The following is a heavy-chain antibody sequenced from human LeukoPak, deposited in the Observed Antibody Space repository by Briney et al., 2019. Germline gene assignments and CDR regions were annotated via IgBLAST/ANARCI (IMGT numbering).Heavy chain of an antibody. J-gene: IGHJ4*02. CDR2: ISSSSAHI. CDR1: GFTFSSYI. Sequence: GGSLRLSCAASGFTFSSYIMNWVRQAPGKGLEWVSFISSSSAHINYADSVKGRFTISRDNPRNSLYLQMNSLRAEDTAVYYCARDIGGSYTAIDYWGQGTLVTVSS. CDR3: ARDIGGSYTAIDY. V-gene: IGHV3-21*01. D-gene: IGHD1-26*01.